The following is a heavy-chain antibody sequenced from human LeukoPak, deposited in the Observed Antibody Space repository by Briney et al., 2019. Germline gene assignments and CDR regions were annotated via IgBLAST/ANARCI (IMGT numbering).Heavy chain of an antibody. D-gene: IGHD4-17*01. J-gene: IGHJ3*02. CDR3: ASRNVTVSDAFDI. Sequence: GGSLRLSCAASGFTFSSYAMHWVRQAPGKGLEWVAVISYDGSNKYYADSVKGRFTISRDNSKNTLYLQMNSLRAEDTAVYYCASRNVTVSDAFDIWGQGTMVTVSS. V-gene: IGHV3-30-3*01. CDR1: GFTFSSYA. CDR2: ISYDGSNK.